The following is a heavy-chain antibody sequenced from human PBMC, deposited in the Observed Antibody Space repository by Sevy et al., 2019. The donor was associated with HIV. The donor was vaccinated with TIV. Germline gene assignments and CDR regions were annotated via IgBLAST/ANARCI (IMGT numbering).Heavy chain of an antibody. CDR3: ASTSGYSSGWYRLDYYYYGMDV. CDR2: IIPIFGTA. CDR1: GGAFSSYA. V-gene: IGHV1-69*13. J-gene: IGHJ6*02. D-gene: IGHD6-19*01. Sequence: ASVKVSCKASGGAFSSYAISWVRQAPGQGLEWMGGIIPIFGTANYAQKFQGRVTITADESTSTAYMELSSLRSEDTAVYYCASTSGYSSGWYRLDYYYYGMDVWGQGTTVTVSS.